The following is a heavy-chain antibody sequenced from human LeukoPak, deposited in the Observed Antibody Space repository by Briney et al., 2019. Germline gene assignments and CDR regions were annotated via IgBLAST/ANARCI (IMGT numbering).Heavy chain of an antibody. CDR1: GYTFTSYG. Sequence: ASVKVSCKASGYTFTSYGISWVRQAPGQGLEWLGWISAYKGSTKYPQMFQGRVTVTTDTSTSTAYMELRSLRSDDTAVYYCARADSGGYYVAYWYGGQGTLVTVTS. V-gene: IGHV1-18*01. CDR3: ARADSGGYYVAYWY. CDR2: ISAYKGST. J-gene: IGHJ4*02. D-gene: IGHD3-22*01.